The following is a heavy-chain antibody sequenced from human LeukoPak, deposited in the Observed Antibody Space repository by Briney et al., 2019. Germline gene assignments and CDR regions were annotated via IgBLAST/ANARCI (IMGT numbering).Heavy chain of an antibody. J-gene: IGHJ6*02. CDR1: GFTFSSYA. CDR2: ISGGGGGT. V-gene: IGHV3-23*01. CDR3: AKDLGGKPYYYYGVDV. Sequence: GGSLRLSCAASGFTFSSYAMTWVRQAPGKGLEWVSAISGGGGGTFYADSVKGRFTISRDNSKNTLYLQMNSLSAEDTAVYYCAKDLGGKPYYYYGVDVWGQGTTVTVSS.